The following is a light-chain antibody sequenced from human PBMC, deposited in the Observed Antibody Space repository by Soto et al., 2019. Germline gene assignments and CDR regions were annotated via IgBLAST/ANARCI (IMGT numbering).Light chain of an antibody. J-gene: IGLJ1*01. CDR2: EVS. CDR1: TSDVGGYNY. CDR3: SSYTSSGTPYV. Sequence: QSALTQPASVSGSPGQSITISCTGTTSDVGGYNYVSWYQQHPGKAPKLMIYEVSNRPSGVSNRFSGSKSGNTASLTISGLQAEDEADYYCSSYTSSGTPYVFGTGTQLTAL. V-gene: IGLV2-14*01.